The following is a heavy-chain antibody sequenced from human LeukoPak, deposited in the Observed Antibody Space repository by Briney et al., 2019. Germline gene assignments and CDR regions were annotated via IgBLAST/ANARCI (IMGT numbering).Heavy chain of an antibody. Sequence: ASVKLSCKASGYTFTSYGISWVRQAPGQGLEWMGWISAYNGNTNYAQMLQGRVTMTTDTSTSTAYMELRSLRSDDTAVYYCARVPGYSSGWYGGRGNWFDPWGQGTLVTVSS. CDR1: GYTFTSYG. V-gene: IGHV1-18*01. CDR2: ISAYNGNT. J-gene: IGHJ5*02. CDR3: ARVPGYSSGWYGGRGNWFDP. D-gene: IGHD6-19*01.